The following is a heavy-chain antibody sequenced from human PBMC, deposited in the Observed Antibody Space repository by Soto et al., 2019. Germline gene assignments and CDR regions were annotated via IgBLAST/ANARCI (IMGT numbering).Heavy chain of an antibody. D-gene: IGHD1-1*01. V-gene: IGHV4-30-4*01. Sequence: SETLSLTCTVSGDSISRGFYYWSWIRQHPGKGLEWIGNIYHTGSTDFNPPLKSRLTMSVDTYKNHFSLRLTSVTAADTAVYYCARDLWVEPELYYYGMDVWGQGTTVTVSS. J-gene: IGHJ6*02. CDR1: GDSISRGFYY. CDR3: ARDLWVEPELYYYGMDV. CDR2: IYHTGST.